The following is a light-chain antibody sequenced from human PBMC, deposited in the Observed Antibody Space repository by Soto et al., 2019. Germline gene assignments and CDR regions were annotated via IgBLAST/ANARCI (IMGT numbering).Light chain of an antibody. J-gene: IGKJ3*01. CDR1: QSIGST. CDR3: QQRSKWPVT. Sequence: EIVLTQSPDTLSLSPGERAIFSCRTSQSIGSTLAWYQHKPGQAPRLLIYDASKRATGIPARFSGSGSGTDFPLTISSLEPEDFEVYFCQQRSKWPVTFGPGTTVDIK. CDR2: DAS. V-gene: IGKV3-11*01.